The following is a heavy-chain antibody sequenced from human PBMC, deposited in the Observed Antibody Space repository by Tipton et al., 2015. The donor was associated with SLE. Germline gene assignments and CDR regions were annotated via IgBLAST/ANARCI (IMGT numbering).Heavy chain of an antibody. V-gene: IGHV3-64D*06. CDR2: ISSNGGST. CDR1: GFTFSSYA. D-gene: IGHD2-2*02. Sequence: GSLRLSCSASGFTFSSYAMHWVRQAPGKGLEYVSAISSNGGSTYYADSVKGRFTISRDNSKNTLYPQMSSLRAEDTAVYYCLGYCSSTSCYIHYYYAMDVWGQGTTVTVSS. J-gene: IGHJ6*02. CDR3: LGYCSSTSCYIHYYYAMDV.